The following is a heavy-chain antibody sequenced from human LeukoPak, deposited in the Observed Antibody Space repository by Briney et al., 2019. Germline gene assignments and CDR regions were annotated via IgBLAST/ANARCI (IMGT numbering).Heavy chain of an antibody. Sequence: PSETLSLTCTVSGGSISSSSYYWGWIRQPPGKGLEWIGSIYYSGSTYYNPSLKSRVTISVDTSKNQFSLKLSSVTAADTAVYHCARDRAMVRGVIDYWGQGTLVTVSS. V-gene: IGHV4-39*07. J-gene: IGHJ4*02. CDR1: GGSISSSSYY. CDR2: IYYSGST. D-gene: IGHD3-10*01. CDR3: ARDRAMVRGVIDY.